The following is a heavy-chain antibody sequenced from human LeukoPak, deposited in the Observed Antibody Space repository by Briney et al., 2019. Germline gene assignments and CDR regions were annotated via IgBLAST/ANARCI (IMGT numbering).Heavy chain of an antibody. CDR1: GYTFTDYY. D-gene: IGHD3-3*01. V-gene: IGHV1-2*02. J-gene: IGHJ6*03. CDR3: ARVSYDIWSGYSEYMDV. CDR2: INPHSGGT. Sequence: GASVKVSCKASGYTFTDYYMHWVRQAPGQGLEWMGWINPHSGGTDHAQKFQGRVTMTTETSTSTAYMELRSLRSDDTAVYYCARVSYDIWSGYSEYMDVWGKGTTVTVSS.